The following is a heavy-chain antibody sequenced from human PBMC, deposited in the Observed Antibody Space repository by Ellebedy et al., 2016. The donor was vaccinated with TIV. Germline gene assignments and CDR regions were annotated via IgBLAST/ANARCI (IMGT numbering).Heavy chain of an antibody. Sequence: MPSETLSLTCAVSGGSISIYYWSWIRQPPGKGLEWIGHIYSDGTTNYSHSLKGRITMSLDTSKNQFSLNLISVTAADTAVYYCVRASVVRGVPNWFDHWGQGALVIVSS. D-gene: IGHD3-10*01. CDR1: GGSISIYY. CDR2: IYSDGTT. J-gene: IGHJ5*02. V-gene: IGHV4-59*13. CDR3: VRASVVRGVPNWFDH.